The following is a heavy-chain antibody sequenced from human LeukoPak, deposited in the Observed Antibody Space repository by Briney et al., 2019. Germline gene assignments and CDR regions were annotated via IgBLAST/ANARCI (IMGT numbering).Heavy chain of an antibody. V-gene: IGHV3-33*01. Sequence: GGSLRLSCAASGFTFSSYGMHWVRQAPGKGLEWVAIIWYDGSNKYYADSVKGRFTISRDNPKNTLYLQMNSLRAEDTAVYYCARGSRPEVATILYDNWGQGTLITVSP. J-gene: IGHJ4*02. CDR1: GFTFSSYG. D-gene: IGHD5-12*01. CDR2: IWYDGSNK. CDR3: ARGSRPEVATILYDN.